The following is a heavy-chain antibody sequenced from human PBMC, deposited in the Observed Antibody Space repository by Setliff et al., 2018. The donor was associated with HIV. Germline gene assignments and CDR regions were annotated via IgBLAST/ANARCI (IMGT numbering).Heavy chain of an antibody. D-gene: IGHD3-22*01. CDR3: ATRGRAYYYDSSGYFDY. V-gene: IGHV3-66*02. Sequence: GALRLSCTASGFTVSRNCMSWVRQAPGKGLEWVSVIYTGGSTSYADSVKGRFTISRDNSKNALYLQMNSLRVEDTAAYFCATRGRAYYYDSSGYFDYWGQGALVTVSS. J-gene: IGHJ4*02. CDR2: IYTGGST. CDR1: GFTVSRNC.